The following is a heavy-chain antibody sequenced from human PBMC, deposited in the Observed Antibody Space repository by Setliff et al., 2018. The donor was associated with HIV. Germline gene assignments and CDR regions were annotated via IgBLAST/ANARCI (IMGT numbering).Heavy chain of an antibody. Sequence: ASVKVSCKASGYIFTSYGISWLRQAPGQGLERMGWISAYRGDTDYAQEVLGRITMTTDTSTKTAYMELSRLRSDDTAVYYCARDYYDSSGYIFFPGLPDYWGQGTLVTVSS. CDR1: GYIFTSYG. D-gene: IGHD3-22*01. J-gene: IGHJ4*02. V-gene: IGHV1-18*01. CDR2: ISAYRGDT. CDR3: ARDYYDSSGYIFFPGLPDY.